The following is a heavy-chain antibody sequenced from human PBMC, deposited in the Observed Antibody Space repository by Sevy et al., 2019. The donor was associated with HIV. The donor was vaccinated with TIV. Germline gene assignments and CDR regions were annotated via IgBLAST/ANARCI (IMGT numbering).Heavy chain of an antibody. D-gene: IGHD3-22*01. J-gene: IGHJ3*02. Sequence: GGSLRLSCAASRFTFSSYGMHWVRQAPGKGLEWVAVIWNDRSNKHYSDSVKGRFTISRDNSKNTLYLQMNSLRAEDTAVYYCASLPNNYYDSSGSSGDDAFDIWGHGTMVTVSS. CDR2: IWNDRSNK. V-gene: IGHV3-33*01. CDR3: ASLPNNYYDSSGSSGDDAFDI. CDR1: RFTFSSYG.